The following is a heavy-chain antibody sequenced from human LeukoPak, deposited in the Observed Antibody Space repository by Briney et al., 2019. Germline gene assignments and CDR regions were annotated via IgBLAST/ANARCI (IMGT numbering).Heavy chain of an antibody. V-gene: IGHV1-2*02. Sequence: ASVKVSCKASGYTFTGYYMHWVRQAPGQGLEWMGWINPNRGVTNYAQKFQGGVTMTRETSISTAYMELSRLRSDATAVYSCARDGSPIYSTSSRFDPWGQGTLVTVSS. CDR2: INPNRGVT. J-gene: IGHJ5*02. D-gene: IGHD6-13*01. CDR1: GYTFTGYY. CDR3: ARDGSPIYSTSSRFDP.